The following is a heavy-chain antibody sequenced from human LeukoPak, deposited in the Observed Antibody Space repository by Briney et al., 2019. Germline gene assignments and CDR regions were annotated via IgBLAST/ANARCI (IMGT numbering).Heavy chain of an antibody. CDR3: ARGKRWLQLIFDY. Sequence: ASVKVSCKASGYTFTSYGISWVRQAPGQGLEWMGWMNPNSGNTGYAQKFQGRVTMTRNTSISTAYMELSSLRSEDTAVYYCARGKRWLQLIFDYWGQGTLVTVSS. CDR1: GYTFTSYG. CDR2: MNPNSGNT. D-gene: IGHD5-24*01. V-gene: IGHV1-8*02. J-gene: IGHJ4*02.